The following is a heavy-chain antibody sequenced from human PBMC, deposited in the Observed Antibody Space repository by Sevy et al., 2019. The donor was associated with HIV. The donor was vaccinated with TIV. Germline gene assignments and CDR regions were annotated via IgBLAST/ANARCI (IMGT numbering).Heavy chain of an antibody. D-gene: IGHD2-2*01. CDR2: ISSSSSYI. J-gene: IGHJ5*02. CDR3: ARDLSYCSSTSCLWGYKYNWFDP. CDR1: GFTFSSYS. Sequence: GGSLRLSCAASGFTFSSYSMNWVRQAPGKGLEWVSSISSSSSYIYYADSVKGRFTISRDNAKNSLYLQMNGLRAEDTAVYYCARDLSYCSSTSCLWGYKYNWFDPWGQGTLVTVSS. V-gene: IGHV3-21*01.